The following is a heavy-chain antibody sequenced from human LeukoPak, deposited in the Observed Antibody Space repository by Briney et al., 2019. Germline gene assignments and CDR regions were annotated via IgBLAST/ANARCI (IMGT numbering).Heavy chain of an antibody. CDR3: ARDSGVGATANDAFDI. CDR2: INHSGST. D-gene: IGHD1-26*01. Sequence: PSETLSLTCAVYGGSFSGYYWSWIRQPPGKGLEWIGEINHSGSTNYNPSLKSRVTISVDTSKNQFSLKLSSVTAADTAAYYCARDSGVGATANDAFDIWGQGTMVTVSS. CDR1: GGSFSGYY. V-gene: IGHV4-34*01. J-gene: IGHJ3*02.